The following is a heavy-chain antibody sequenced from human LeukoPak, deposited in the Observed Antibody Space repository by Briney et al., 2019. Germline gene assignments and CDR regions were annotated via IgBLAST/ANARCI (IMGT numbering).Heavy chain of an antibody. CDR1: GFTFSSYA. CDR2: ISGSGGST. J-gene: IGHJ4*02. D-gene: IGHD6-13*01. Sequence: GGSLRLSCAASGFTFSSYAMSWVRQAPGKGLEWVSAISGSGGSTYYADSVKGRFTISRDNSKNTLYLQMNSLRAEDTAVYYCAKVKPQQVVHRNRFDYWGQGTLVTVSS. CDR3: AKVKPQQVVHRNRFDY. V-gene: IGHV3-23*01.